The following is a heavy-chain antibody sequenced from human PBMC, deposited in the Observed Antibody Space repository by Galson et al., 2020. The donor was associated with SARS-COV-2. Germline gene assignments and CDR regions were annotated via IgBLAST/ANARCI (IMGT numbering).Heavy chain of an antibody. CDR3: AREDLDHGAYNYYFDY. Sequence: GGSLRLSCAASGFTFSSYAMHWVRQAPGKGLEWVAVISYDGSNKYYADSVKGRFTISRDNSKNTLYLQMNSLRAEDTAVYYCAREDLDHGAYNYYFDYWGQGTLVTVSS. CDR1: GFTFSSYA. D-gene: IGHD1-20*01. V-gene: IGHV3-30*04. CDR2: ISYDGSNK. J-gene: IGHJ4*02.